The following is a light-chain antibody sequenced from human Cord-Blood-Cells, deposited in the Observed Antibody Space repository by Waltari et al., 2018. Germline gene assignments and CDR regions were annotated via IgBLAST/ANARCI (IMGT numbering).Light chain of an antibody. CDR1: SSDVGSYNL. CDR3: CSYAGSWV. CDR2: EGS. Sequence: QSVLTQPASVSGSPGQSITISCTGTSSDVGSYNLVSWYQQHPGKAPKRMIYEGSKRPSGVSNRFSGSKSGNTASLTISGLQAEDEADYYCCSYAGSWVFGGGTKLTVL. V-gene: IGLV2-23*01. J-gene: IGLJ3*02.